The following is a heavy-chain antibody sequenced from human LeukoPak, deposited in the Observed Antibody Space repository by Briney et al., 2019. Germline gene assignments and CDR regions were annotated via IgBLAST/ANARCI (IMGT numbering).Heavy chain of an antibody. CDR1: GFTFSSYE. J-gene: IGHJ6*04. CDR2: ISSSGSTI. D-gene: IGHD3-10*01. Sequence: PGGSLRLSCAASGFTFSSYEMNWVRQAPGKGLEWVSYISSSGSTIYYADSVKGRFTISRDNAKNSLYLQMNSLRGEDTAVYYCMGAGRITMVRGVMNGMDVWGKGTTVTVSS. V-gene: IGHV3-48*03. CDR3: MGAGRITMVRGVMNGMDV.